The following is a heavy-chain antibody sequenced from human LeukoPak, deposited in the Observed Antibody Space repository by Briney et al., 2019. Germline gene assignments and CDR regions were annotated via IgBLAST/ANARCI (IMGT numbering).Heavy chain of an antibody. Sequence: GGSLRLSRAASGFTLSSYNMNWVRQAPGKGLEWVSFISSSSYIHYADSLKGRFAISRDNAKNSLYLQMNSLRAEDTAVYYCARQYCSRTSCYFDYWGQGTLVTVSS. V-gene: IGHV3-21*01. D-gene: IGHD2-2*01. J-gene: IGHJ4*02. CDR2: ISSSSYI. CDR3: ARQYCSRTSCYFDY. CDR1: GFTLSSYN.